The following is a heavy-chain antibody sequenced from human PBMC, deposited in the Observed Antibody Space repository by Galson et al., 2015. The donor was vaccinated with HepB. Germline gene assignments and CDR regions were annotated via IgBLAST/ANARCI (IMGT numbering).Heavy chain of an antibody. V-gene: IGHV3-9*01. CDR1: GFTFDDYA. CDR2: ISWNSGSI. CDR3: AKDSVRGVHNYYGMDV. J-gene: IGHJ6*02. D-gene: IGHD3-10*01. Sequence: SLRLSCAASGFTFDDYAMHWVRQAPGKGLEWVSGISWNSGSIGYADSVKGRFTISRDNAKNSLYLQMNSLRAEDTALYYCAKDSVRGVHNYYGMDVWGQGTTVTVSS.